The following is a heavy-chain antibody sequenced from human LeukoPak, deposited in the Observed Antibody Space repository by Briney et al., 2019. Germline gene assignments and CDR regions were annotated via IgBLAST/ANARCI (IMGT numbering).Heavy chain of an antibody. CDR3: ARDRHDYTHYFDY. V-gene: IGHV3-23*01. CDR1: GFTFSSYW. D-gene: IGHD4-11*01. Sequence: GGSLRLSCAASGFTFSSYWMSWVRQAPGKGLEWVSAISGSGGSTYYADSVKGRFTISRDNSKNTLYLQMNSLRAEDTAVYYCARDRHDYTHYFDYWGQGTLVTVSS. J-gene: IGHJ4*02. CDR2: ISGSGGST.